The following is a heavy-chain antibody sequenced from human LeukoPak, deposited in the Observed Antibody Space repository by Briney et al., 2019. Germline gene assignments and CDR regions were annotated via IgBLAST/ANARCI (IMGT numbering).Heavy chain of an antibody. D-gene: IGHD3-22*01. CDR2: INHSGST. Sequence: PSETLSLTCAVYGGSFSGYYWSWIRQPPGKGLEWIGEINHSGSTNYNPSLKSRVTISVDTSKNQFSLKLSSVTAADTAVYYCARDRGSGYALARYFDYWGQGTLVTVSS. J-gene: IGHJ4*02. CDR1: GGSFSGYY. V-gene: IGHV4-34*01. CDR3: ARDRGSGYALARYFDY.